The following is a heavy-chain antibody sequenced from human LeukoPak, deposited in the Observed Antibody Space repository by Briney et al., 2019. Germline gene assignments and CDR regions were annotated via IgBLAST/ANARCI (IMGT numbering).Heavy chain of an antibody. CDR2: IYYSGST. J-gene: IGHJ4*02. D-gene: IGHD6-13*01. Sequence: SETLSLTCTVSGGSISSYYWSWIRQPPGKGPEWIGYIYYSGSTNYNPSLKSRVTISVDTSKNQFPLKLSSVTAADTAVYYCARAIAAAEVQIDYWGQGTLVTVSS. CDR3: ARAIAAAEVQIDY. CDR1: GGSISSYY. V-gene: IGHV4-59*01.